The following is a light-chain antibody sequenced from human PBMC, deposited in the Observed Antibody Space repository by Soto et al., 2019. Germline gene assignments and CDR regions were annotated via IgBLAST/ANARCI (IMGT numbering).Light chain of an antibody. CDR1: TCDVGGYNY. V-gene: IGLV2-8*01. CDR3: SSYAGSNNLVV. CDR2: EVT. J-gene: IGLJ2*01. Sequence: QSALTQPPSASGSPGQSVTISCTGTTCDVGGYNYVSWYQQHPGKAPKLMIYEVTKRPSGVPDRFSVSKSGNTASLTVSGLQAEDEADYYCSSYAGSNNLVVFGGGTKLTVL.